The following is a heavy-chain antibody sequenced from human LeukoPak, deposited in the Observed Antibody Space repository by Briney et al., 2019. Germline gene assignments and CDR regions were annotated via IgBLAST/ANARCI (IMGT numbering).Heavy chain of an antibody. CDR2: ISAYNGNT. Sequence: ASVNVSCKASVYTFTSYGISWVRQAPGQGLDWMGWISAYNGNTNYAQKLQGRVTMTTDTSTSTAYMELRSLRSDDTAVYYCARGGVSSGWYGSYFDYWGQGTLVTVSS. CDR1: VYTFTSYG. V-gene: IGHV1-18*01. D-gene: IGHD6-19*01. CDR3: ARGGVSSGWYGSYFDY. J-gene: IGHJ4*02.